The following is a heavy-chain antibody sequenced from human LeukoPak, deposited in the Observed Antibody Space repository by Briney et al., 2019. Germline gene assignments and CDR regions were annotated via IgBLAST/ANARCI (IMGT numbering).Heavy chain of an antibody. J-gene: IGHJ3*02. CDR1: GFTFSSYA. CDR2: ISGSGGST. V-gene: IGHV3-23*01. D-gene: IGHD2-15*01. CDR3: AKEKSQCSGGSCYYAFDI. Sequence: GGSLRLSCAGSGFTFSSYAMSWVRQAPGKGMKWVSIISGSGGSTYYAVSVKGRFTISRDNSKNTLFLQMNSLRAEDTAVYYCAKEKSQCSGGSCYYAFDIWGQGTMVTVSS.